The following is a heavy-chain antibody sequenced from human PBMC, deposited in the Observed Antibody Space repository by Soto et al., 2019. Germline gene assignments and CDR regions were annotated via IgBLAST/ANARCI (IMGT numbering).Heavy chain of an antibody. CDR3: ARSIVVVTALDY. J-gene: IGHJ4*02. Sequence: ASVKVSCKASEYTFTSYAMHWVRQAPGQRLEWMGWINAGNGNTKYSQKFQGRVTITRDTSASTAYMELSSLRSEDTAVYYCARSIVVVTALDYWGQGSLVTVSS. D-gene: IGHD2-21*02. CDR1: EYTFTSYA. V-gene: IGHV1-3*01. CDR2: INAGNGNT.